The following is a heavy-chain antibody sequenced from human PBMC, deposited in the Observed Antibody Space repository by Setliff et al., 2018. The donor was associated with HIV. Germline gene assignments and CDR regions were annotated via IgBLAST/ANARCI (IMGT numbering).Heavy chain of an antibody. D-gene: IGHD6-19*01. CDR1: GYTFTNFG. Sequence: ASVKVSCKASGYTFTNFGITWVRQVPGQGLECMGWVNTNNDKTNYAQKFQGRVTMTTDRSTKTAYLDLGSLRPDDTAVYYCARDLYTSGWPNWFDPWGPGTLVTVSS. J-gene: IGHJ5*02. CDR3: ARDLYTSGWPNWFDP. CDR2: VNTNNDKT. V-gene: IGHV1-18*01.